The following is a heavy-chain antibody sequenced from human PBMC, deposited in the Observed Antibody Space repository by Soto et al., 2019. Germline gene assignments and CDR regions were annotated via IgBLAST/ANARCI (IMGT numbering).Heavy chain of an antibody. Sequence: PGGSLRLSCAASGFTFSSYGMRWVRQAPGKGLEWVAGIFHDGTITFYADSVKGRFTISRDSSKNALYLQMNSLRAEDTAVFYCAIEQWLDTGAFDYWGLGTLVTVSS. J-gene: IGHJ4*02. D-gene: IGHD6-19*01. CDR3: AIEQWLDTGAFDY. CDR2: IFHDGTIT. CDR1: GFTFSSYG. V-gene: IGHV3-30*03.